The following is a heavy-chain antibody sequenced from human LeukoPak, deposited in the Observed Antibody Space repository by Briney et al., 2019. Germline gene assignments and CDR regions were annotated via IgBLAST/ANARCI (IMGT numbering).Heavy chain of an antibody. J-gene: IGHJ4*02. CDR2: IYPGDSDT. CDR1: GYSFTSYW. D-gene: IGHD3-22*01. CDR3: ARPDYYDSSGNPGPFDY. Sequence: GESLKISCKGSGYSFTSYWIGWVRQLPGKGLEWMGIIYPGDSDTRYSPSFQGQVTISADKSISTAYLQWSSLKASDTAMYYCARPDYYDSSGNPGPFDYWGQGTLVTVSS. V-gene: IGHV5-51*01.